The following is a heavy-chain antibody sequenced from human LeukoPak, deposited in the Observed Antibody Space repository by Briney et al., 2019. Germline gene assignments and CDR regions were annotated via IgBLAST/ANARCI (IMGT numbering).Heavy chain of an antibody. D-gene: IGHD3-22*01. Sequence: SETLSLTCTVSGGSISSSSYYWGWIRQPPGKGLEWIGSIYYSGSTYYNPSLKSRVTISVDTSKNQFSLKLSSVTAADTAVYYCASVDDSSGYRFDYWGQGTLVTVSS. CDR3: ASVDDSSGYRFDY. J-gene: IGHJ4*02. CDR1: GGSISSSSYY. V-gene: IGHV4-39*07. CDR2: IYYSGST.